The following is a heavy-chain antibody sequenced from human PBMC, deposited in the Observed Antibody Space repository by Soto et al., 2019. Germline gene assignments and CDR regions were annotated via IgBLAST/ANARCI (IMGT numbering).Heavy chain of an antibody. CDR1: GGAFGRYS. CDR2: VIPVFNTS. CDR3: ARGDEMTAVTIFEY. D-gene: IGHD4-17*01. Sequence: QVQLEHSGPEVKRPGTSVKVSCKTSGGAFGRYSVSWVRQAPGQGLEWIGGVIPVFNTSNYSLKFQGRVAMFADLSTSTVFRELRSLRSENTALYYCARGDEMTAVTIFEYWGQGTLVTVSS. J-gene: IGHJ4*02. V-gene: IGHV1-69*01.